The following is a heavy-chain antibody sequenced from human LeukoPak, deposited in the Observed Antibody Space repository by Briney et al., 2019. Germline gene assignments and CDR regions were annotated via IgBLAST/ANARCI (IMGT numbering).Heavy chain of an antibody. Sequence: SETLSLTCAVYGGSFSGYYWSWIRQPPGKGLEWIGEINHSGSTNYNSSLKSRVTISVDTSKNQFSLKLSSVTAADTAVYYCARGRTRRVLRFLEWFTYYFDYWGQGTLVTVSS. CDR2: INHSGST. V-gene: IGHV4-34*01. J-gene: IGHJ4*02. CDR1: GGSFSGYY. CDR3: ARGRTRRVLRFLEWFTYYFDY. D-gene: IGHD3-3*01.